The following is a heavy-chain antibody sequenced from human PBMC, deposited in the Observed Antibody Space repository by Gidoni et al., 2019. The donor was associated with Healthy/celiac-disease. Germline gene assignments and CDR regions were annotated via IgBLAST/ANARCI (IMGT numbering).Heavy chain of an antibody. CDR2: IYTSGST. CDR3: ARANYYDSSGPQSYFDY. D-gene: IGHD3-22*01. V-gene: IGHV4-61*02. J-gene: IGHJ4*02. CDR1: GGSISSGSYY. Sequence: QVQLQESGPGLVKPSQTLSLTCTVSGGSISSGSYYWSWIRQPAGKGLEWIGRIYTSGSTNYNPSLKSRVTISVDTSKNQFSLKLSSVTAADTAVYYCARANYYDSSGPQSYFDYWGQGTLVTVSS.